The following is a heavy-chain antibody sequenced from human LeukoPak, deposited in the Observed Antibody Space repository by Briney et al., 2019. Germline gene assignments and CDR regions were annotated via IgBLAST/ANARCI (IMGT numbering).Heavy chain of an antibody. CDR1: GGSFSGYY. CDR3: ARALRLEMAFDAFDI. D-gene: IGHD5-24*01. CDR2: IYYSGST. V-gene: IGHV4-34*01. J-gene: IGHJ3*02. Sequence: SETLSLTCAVYGGSFSGYYWSWIRQPPGKGLEWIGSIYYSGSTYYNPSLKSRVTISVDTSKNQFSLKLSSVTAADTAVYYCARALRLEMAFDAFDIWGQGTMVTVSS.